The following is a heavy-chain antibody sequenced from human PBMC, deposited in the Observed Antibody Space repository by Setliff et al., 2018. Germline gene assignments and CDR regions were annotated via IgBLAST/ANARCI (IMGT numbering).Heavy chain of an antibody. CDR3: ARGRAHYYFSGSFMDY. Sequence: ASVKVSCKASGYTFTSYVMHWVRQAHGQRLEWMGWINTGNGNTKYSQKFQGRVTITTDTSASTAYMELSSLRSEDTAVYYCARGRAHYYFSGSFMDYWGQGTLVTVSS. CDR2: INTGNGNT. CDR1: GYTFTSYV. V-gene: IGHV1-3*04. J-gene: IGHJ4*02. D-gene: IGHD3-10*01.